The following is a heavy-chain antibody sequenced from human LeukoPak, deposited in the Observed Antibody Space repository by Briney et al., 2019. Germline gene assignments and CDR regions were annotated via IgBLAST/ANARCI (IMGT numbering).Heavy chain of an antibody. CDR2: IKSKTDGGTT. J-gene: IGHJ4*02. CDR3: TTVGNMGLFPVD. V-gene: IGHV3-15*07. D-gene: IGHD2/OR15-2a*01. CDR1: GFTFSSYW. Sequence: GGSLRLSCAASGFTFSSYWMHWVRQAPGKGLEWVGRIKSKTDGGTTDYAAPVKGRFTISRDDSKNTLYLQMNSLKTEDTAVYYCTTVGNMGLFPVDWGQGTLVTVSS.